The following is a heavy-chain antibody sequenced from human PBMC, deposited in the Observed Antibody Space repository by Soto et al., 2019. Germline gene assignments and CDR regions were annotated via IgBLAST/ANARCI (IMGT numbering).Heavy chain of an antibody. J-gene: IGHJ4*02. CDR1: GGFASSGSYY. CDR2: VYYSGST. V-gene: IGHV4-39*02. Sequence: SETLSLTCTVSGGFASSGSYYWCWIRQPPGKGLEWIGTVYYSGSTYYNPSLKSRVTISVDTSKNQFSLTLTSVTASDTAVYYCARDKITGLFDYWGQGTLVTVS. CDR3: ARDKITGLFDY. D-gene: IGHD2-8*02.